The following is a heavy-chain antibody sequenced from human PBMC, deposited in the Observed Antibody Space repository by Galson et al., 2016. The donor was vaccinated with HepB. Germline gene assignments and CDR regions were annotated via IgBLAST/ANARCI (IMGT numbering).Heavy chain of an antibody. CDR1: GGSTYTSY. CDR2: SYNSGNT. CDR3: AKVGRYSFDV. D-gene: IGHD5-12*01. Sequence: SLTCSVSGGSTYTSYWSWVRQPPGKGLEWVGYSYNSGNTVYNPSLDSRVTVSVDTSKNQFSLRLTSVTAADTAVYYCAKVGRYSFDVWGPGTMVTVSS. V-gene: IGHV4-59*01. J-gene: IGHJ3*01.